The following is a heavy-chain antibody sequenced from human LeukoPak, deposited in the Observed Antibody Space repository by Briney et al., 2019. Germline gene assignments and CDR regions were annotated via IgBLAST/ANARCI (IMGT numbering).Heavy chain of an antibody. V-gene: IGHV3-48*04. CDR1: GFTFSTYW. D-gene: IGHD3-3*01. CDR2: ISSSGSTI. J-gene: IGHJ6*02. Sequence: GGSLRLSCAASGFTFSTYWMTWVRQAPGKGLEWVSYISSSGSTIYYADSVKGRFTISRDNAKNSLYLQMNSLRAEDTAVYYCARGDFWSGYYSGYYYGMDVWGQGTTVTVSS. CDR3: ARGDFWSGYYSGYYYGMDV.